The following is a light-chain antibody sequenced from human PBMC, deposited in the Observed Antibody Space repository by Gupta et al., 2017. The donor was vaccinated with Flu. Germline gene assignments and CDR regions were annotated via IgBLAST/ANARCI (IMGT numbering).Light chain of an antibody. J-gene: IGKJ3*01. Sequence: DIQMTQSPSSLSASVGDRVTITCQASQDISNYLNWYQQKPGKAPKLLIYDASNLETGVPSRFSGSGSGTEFTFTISSLQPEDVATYYCQQYANLPLAFGDGTKVQIK. V-gene: IGKV1-33*01. CDR1: QDISNY. CDR3: QQYANLPLA. CDR2: DAS.